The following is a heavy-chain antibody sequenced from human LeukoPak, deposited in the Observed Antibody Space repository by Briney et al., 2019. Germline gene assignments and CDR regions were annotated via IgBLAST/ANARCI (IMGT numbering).Heavy chain of an antibody. CDR2: ISSTGSTI. D-gene: IGHD1-14*01. J-gene: IGHJ4*02. CDR3: AKIRGGRNHYFDY. CDR1: GFTFSDYY. V-gene: IGHV3-11*01. Sequence: PGGSLRLSCAASGFTFSDYYMTWIRQAPGKGLEWVSYISSTGSTIYYADSVEGRFTISRDNAKNSLYLQMSSLRAEDTALYYCAKIRGGRNHYFDYWGQGTLVTVSS.